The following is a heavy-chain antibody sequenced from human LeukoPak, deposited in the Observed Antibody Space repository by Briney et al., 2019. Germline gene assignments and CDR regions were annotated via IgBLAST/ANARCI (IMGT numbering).Heavy chain of an antibody. CDR3: AKGGVGATPFVY. CDR1: GVTFSNYD. Sequence: GGSLRLSCAASGVTFSNYDMSWVRQAPGKGPEWVASISGSGGTTFYTDSVKGRFTVSRDNSKNTLYLQMNSLRAEDTAVYYCAKGGVGATPFVYWGQGTLVTVSS. CDR2: ISGSGGTT. D-gene: IGHD1-26*01. V-gene: IGHV3-23*01. J-gene: IGHJ4*02.